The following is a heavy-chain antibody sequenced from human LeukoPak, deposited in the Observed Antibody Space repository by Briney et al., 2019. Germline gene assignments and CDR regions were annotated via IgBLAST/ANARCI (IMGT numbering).Heavy chain of an antibody. CDR1: GYTFTSYD. Sequence: GASVKVSCKASGYTFTSYDINWVRQATGQGLEWMGWMNPNSGNTGYAQKFQGRVTMTRNTSISTAYMELSSLRSEDTAVYYCARNKIAGLFHYYYYMDVWGKGTTVTVSS. CDR3: ARNKIAGLFHYYYYMDV. D-gene: IGHD6-13*01. V-gene: IGHV1-8*01. CDR2: MNPNSGNT. J-gene: IGHJ6*03.